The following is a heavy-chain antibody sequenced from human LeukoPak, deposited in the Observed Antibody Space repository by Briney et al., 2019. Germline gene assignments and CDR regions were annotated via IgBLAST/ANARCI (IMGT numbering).Heavy chain of an antibody. CDR1: GFTFSSHG. CDR2: IWYDGSNK. J-gene: IGHJ4*02. CDR3: AKDEGRVAAAGKFDH. D-gene: IGHD6-13*01. V-gene: IGHV3-33*06. Sequence: GGSLRLSCAASGFTFSSHGMHWVRQAPGKGLEWVAVIWYDGSNKYHADSVQGRFTISRDNSKNTLYLQMNSLRAEDTAVYYCAKDEGRVAAAGKFDHWGQGTLVTVSS.